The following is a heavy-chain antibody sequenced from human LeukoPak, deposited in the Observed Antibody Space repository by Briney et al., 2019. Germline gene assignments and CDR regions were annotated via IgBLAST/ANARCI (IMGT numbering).Heavy chain of an antibody. CDR2: IKQDGSEK. D-gene: IGHD3-10*01. CDR3: AREPMVRGVDYYYYYMDV. CDR1: GFTFSSYW. V-gene: IGHV3-7*01. Sequence: GGSLRLSCAASGFTFSSYWMNWVRQAPGEGLEWVANIKQDGSEKYYVDSVKGRFTISRDNAKNSLYLQMNSLRAEDTAVYYCAREPMVRGVDYYYYYMDVWGKGTTVTVSS. J-gene: IGHJ6*03.